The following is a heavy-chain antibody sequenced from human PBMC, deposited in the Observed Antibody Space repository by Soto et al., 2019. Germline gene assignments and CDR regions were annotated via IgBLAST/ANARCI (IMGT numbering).Heavy chain of an antibody. V-gene: IGHV4-31*03. CDR3: ARYCSSTSCLFFDY. Sequence: QVQLQESGPGLVKPSQTLSLTCTVSGGSISSGGYYWSWIRQHPGKGLEWIGYIYYSGSTYYNPSLKSRVTLSVDTSKNQFSLKLSSVTAADTAVYYCARYCSSTSCLFFDYWGQGTLVTVSS. D-gene: IGHD2-2*01. CDR2: IYYSGST. J-gene: IGHJ4*02. CDR1: GGSISSGGYY.